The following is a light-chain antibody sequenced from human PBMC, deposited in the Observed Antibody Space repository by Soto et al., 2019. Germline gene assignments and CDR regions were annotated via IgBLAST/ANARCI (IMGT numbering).Light chain of an antibody. CDR2: SYN. CDR3: AAWDDSLNGYV. V-gene: IGLV1-40*01. CDR1: SSNIGAGYD. J-gene: IGLJ1*01. Sequence: QSVLTQPPSVSGAPGQRVTISCTGSSSNIGAGYDVHWYQQLPGTAPKLLIYSYNQRPSGVPDRFSGSKSGTSASLAISGLQSEDDADYICAAWDDSLNGYVFGLGTKVTVL.